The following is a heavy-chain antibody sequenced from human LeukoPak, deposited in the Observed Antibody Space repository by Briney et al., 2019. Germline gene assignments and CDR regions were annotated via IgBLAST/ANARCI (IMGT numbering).Heavy chain of an antibody. D-gene: IGHD2-2*01. CDR2: ISGSGGST. CDR1: GFTFSSYA. J-gene: IGHJ5*02. V-gene: IGHV3-23*01. Sequence: GGPLRLSCAASGFTFSSYAMSWVRQAPGKGLEWVSAISGSGGSTYYADSVKGRFTISRDNSKNTLYLQMNSLRAEDTAVYYCAKGYSIVVVPAAPPGDPWGQGTLVTVSS. CDR3: AKGYSIVVVPAAPPGDP.